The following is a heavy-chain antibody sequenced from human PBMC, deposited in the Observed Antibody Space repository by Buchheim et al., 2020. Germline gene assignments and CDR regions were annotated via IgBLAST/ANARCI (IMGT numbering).Heavy chain of an antibody. J-gene: IGHJ4*02. CDR1: GGSISSGGYS. V-gene: IGHV4-30-2*01. CDR3: ARTYYYDSSGYYYAMYYFDY. CDR2: IYHSGST. Sequence: QLQLQESGSGLVKPSQTLSLTCAVSGGSISSGGYSWSCIRQPPGKGLEWIGYIYHSGSTYYNPSLKSRVTISVYRSKNQFSLKLSSVTAADTAVYYCARTYYYDSSGYYYAMYYFDYWGQGTL. D-gene: IGHD3-22*01.